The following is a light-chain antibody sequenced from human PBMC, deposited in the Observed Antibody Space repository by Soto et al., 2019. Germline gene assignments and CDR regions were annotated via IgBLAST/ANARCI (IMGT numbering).Light chain of an antibody. CDR3: QQYSSSPPIT. Sequence: EIVLTQSPVALSLSPGERATLSCRASQSVSSTLLTWYQQKPGQAPRLLIYGVSSRATGIPDRFSGSGSGTDFTLTISRLEPEDFAVYYCQQYSSSPPITFGQGTRLEIK. CDR2: GVS. CDR1: QSVSSTL. J-gene: IGKJ5*01. V-gene: IGKV3-20*01.